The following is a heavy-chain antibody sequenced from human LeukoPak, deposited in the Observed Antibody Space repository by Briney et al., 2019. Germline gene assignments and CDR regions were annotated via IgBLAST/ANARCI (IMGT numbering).Heavy chain of an antibody. CDR2: ISGSGGST. D-gene: IGHD6-19*01. V-gene: IGHV3-23*01. Sequence: GGSLRLSCAASGFTFSSYAMSWLRQAPGKGLEWVSAISGSGGSTYYADSVKGRFTISRDNSKNTLYLQMNSLRAEDTAVYYCAKAPGYSSGWYAAYYFDYWGQGTLVTVSS. J-gene: IGHJ4*02. CDR1: GFTFSSYA. CDR3: AKAPGYSSGWYAAYYFDY.